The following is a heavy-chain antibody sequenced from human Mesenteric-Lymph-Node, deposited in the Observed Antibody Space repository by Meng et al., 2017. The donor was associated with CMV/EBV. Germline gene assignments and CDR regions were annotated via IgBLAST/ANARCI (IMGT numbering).Heavy chain of an antibody. Sequence: GGSLRLSCAACGFTFSSYDMHWVRQATGKGLEWVSAIGTAGDTYYPGSVKGQFTISRENAKNSLYLQMNSLRAGDTAVYYCARDSGLGKGDPFDIWGQGTMVTVS. CDR1: GFTFSSYD. CDR2: IGTAGDT. CDR3: ARDSGLGKGDPFDI. J-gene: IGHJ3*02. V-gene: IGHV3-13*03. D-gene: IGHD3-16*01.